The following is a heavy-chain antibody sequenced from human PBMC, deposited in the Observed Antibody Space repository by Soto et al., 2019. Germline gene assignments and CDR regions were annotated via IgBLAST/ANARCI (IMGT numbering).Heavy chain of an antibody. CDR1: GGSISSYY. Sequence: TLSLTCTVSGGSISSYYWSWILQPPGKGLEWIGYIYYSGGTNYNPSLKSRITVAADTSRNQFSLKLSSVTAADTAVYYCARLWSGYTSYYYGMDVWGQGTKVTVSS. D-gene: IGHD3-3*01. CDR2: IYYSGGT. V-gene: IGHV4-59*08. CDR3: ARLWSGYTSYYYGMDV. J-gene: IGHJ6*02.